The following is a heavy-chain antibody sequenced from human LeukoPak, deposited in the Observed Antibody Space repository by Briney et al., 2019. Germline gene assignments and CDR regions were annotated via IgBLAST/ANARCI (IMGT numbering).Heavy chain of an antibody. D-gene: IGHD3-22*01. CDR1: GFRFSTYN. CDR3: TKVRDSSAYLFDF. Sequence: GGSLRLSCAASGFRFSTYNMHWVRQAPGRGLEWVAVISSDGSSEYYADSVKGRFTISRDNSKNTLFLQMNSLRAEDTAVYYCTKVRDSSAYLFDFWGQGTLVTVSS. J-gene: IGHJ4*02. V-gene: IGHV3-30*04. CDR2: ISSDGSSE.